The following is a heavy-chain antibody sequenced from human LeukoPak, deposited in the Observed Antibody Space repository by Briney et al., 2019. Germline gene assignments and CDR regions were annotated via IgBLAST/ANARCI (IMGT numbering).Heavy chain of an antibody. CDR3: ARDNGDHSFDN. CDR2: ISYTGST. J-gene: IGHJ4*02. CDR1: GGSISTYY. V-gene: IGHV4-59*01. Sequence: PSETLSLTCTVTGGSISTYYWSWIRQPPGKGLEWTGYISYTGSTDYNPSLKRRVTMSVDTSKNQFSLKVSSVTAADTAVYYCARDNGDHSFDNWGQGTLVTVSS. D-gene: IGHD4-17*01.